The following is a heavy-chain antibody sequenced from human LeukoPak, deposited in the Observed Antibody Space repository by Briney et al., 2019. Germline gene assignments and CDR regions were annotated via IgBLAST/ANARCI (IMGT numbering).Heavy chain of an antibody. Sequence: GESLKISCKGSGYSFATKWIGWVRQMPGKGLEWMGIIYPGDSDTRYSPSFQGQVTISADKSTSTAYLQWSSLKASDTAMYYCGRRVSSGSFDYWGQGTLVTVSS. V-gene: IGHV5-51*01. CDR1: GYSFATKW. J-gene: IGHJ4*02. CDR3: GRRVSSGSFDY. D-gene: IGHD3-22*01. CDR2: IYPGDSDT.